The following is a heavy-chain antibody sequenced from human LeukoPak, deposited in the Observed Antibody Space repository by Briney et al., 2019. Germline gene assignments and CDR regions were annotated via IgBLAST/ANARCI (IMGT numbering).Heavy chain of an antibody. Sequence: PSETLSLTCTVSGGSIINYYWTWIRQPPGKGLEWIGYIYYDGTTNYTPSLKSRLTFSVDTSKNQFSLRPTSETAADTAVYYCARDCSSTSCYESGIDYWGQGTLVTVSS. CDR2: IYYDGTT. V-gene: IGHV4-59*01. CDR3: ARDCSSTSCYESGIDY. D-gene: IGHD2-2*01. J-gene: IGHJ4*02. CDR1: GGSIINYY.